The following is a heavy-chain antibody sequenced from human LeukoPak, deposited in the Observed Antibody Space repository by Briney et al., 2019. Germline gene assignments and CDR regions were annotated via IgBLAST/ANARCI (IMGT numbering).Heavy chain of an antibody. V-gene: IGHV3-23*01. Sequence: GGSLRLSCAASGFTFSSYAMSWVRQAPGKGLEWVSAISGIGDRTYYVDSVKGRFTISRDNSKNMVYLQMNSLRAEDTAVYYCARGGGSYLLDYWGQGTLVTVSS. CDR1: GFTFSSYA. J-gene: IGHJ4*02. CDR2: ISGIGDRT. CDR3: ARGGGSYLLDY. D-gene: IGHD3-16*02.